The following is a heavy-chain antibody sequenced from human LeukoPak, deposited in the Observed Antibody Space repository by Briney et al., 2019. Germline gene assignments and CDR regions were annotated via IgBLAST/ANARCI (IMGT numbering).Heavy chain of an antibody. V-gene: IGHV1-69*02. J-gene: IGHJ4*02. CDR3: ARGTSVATPVDY. CDR2: IIPILGIA. D-gene: IGHD5-12*01. CDR1: GGTFSSYT. Sequence: SVKVSCKASGGTFSSYTISWVRQAPGQGLEWMGRIIPILGIANYAQKFQGRVTITADKSASTAYMELSSLRSEDTAVYYCARGTSVATPVDYWGQGTLVTVSS.